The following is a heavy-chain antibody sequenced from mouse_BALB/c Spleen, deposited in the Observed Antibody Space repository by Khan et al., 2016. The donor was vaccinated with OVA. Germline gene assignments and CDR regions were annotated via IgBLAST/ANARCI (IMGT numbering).Heavy chain of an antibody. D-gene: IGHD1-1*01. CDR1: GFSLTTSGMG. CDR3: ARNLYAYDHGMDY. Sequence: QVQLKQSGPGILQSSQTLSLTCSFSGFSLTTSGMGVSCIRQPSGKGLEWLALIYWDDEKRYTPPIKRRLTIPKDTSKKQVFLRMNSVDTEDTATYYCARNLYAYDHGMDYWGQGTLVTVSS. CDR2: IYWDDEK. J-gene: IGHJ4*01. V-gene: IGHV8-12*01.